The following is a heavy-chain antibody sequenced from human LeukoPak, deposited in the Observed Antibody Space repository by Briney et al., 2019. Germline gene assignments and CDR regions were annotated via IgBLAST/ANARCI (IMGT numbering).Heavy chain of an antibody. CDR1: GYTFTSYG. CDR3: ARDGRLGELSPNLDY. V-gene: IGHV1-18*04. J-gene: IGHJ4*02. Sequence: ASVKVSCKASGYTFTSYGISWVRQAPGQGLEWMGWISAYNGNTNYAQKLQGRVTMTTDTSTSTAYMELRSLRSDDTAVYYCARDGRLGELSPNLDYWGQGTLVTASS. CDR2: ISAYNGNT. D-gene: IGHD3-10*01.